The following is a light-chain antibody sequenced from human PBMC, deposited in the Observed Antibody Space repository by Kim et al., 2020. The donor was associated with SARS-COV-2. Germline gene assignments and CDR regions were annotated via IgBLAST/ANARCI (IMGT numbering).Light chain of an antibody. CDR1: QSITNF. J-gene: IGKJ4*01. V-gene: IGKV1-39*01. Sequence: SVGDRVTITCRASQSITNFLNWYQQKPGKAPKVLIFDASSLQSGVPSRFSGSGSGTDFTLTISSVQPEDFATYYCQQSYSIAPLTFGGGTKVDIK. CDR3: QQSYSIAPLT. CDR2: DAS.